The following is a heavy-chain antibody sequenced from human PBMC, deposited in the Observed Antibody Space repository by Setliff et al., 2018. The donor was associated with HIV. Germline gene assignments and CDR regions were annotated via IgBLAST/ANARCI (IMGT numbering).Heavy chain of an antibody. CDR1: EFTLSGYS. Sequence: LRLSCAASEFTLSGYSMSWVRQVPGKGLEWVSAIDPSGSRIFYSDSVKGRFTISRDNSKNTLYLQMNSLTAEDAAVYYCAKVDNGHCTSASCRDFDYWGQGTLVTVSS. CDR2: IDPSGSRI. J-gene: IGHJ4*02. V-gene: IGHV3-23*01. D-gene: IGHD2-2*03. CDR3: AKVDNGHCTSASCRDFDY.